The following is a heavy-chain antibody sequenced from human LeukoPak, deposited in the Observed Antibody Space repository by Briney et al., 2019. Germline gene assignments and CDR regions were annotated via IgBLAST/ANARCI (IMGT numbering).Heavy chain of an antibody. CDR3: ASLGYPGDY. Sequence: SETLSLTCTVSGGSISSSSYYWGWIRQPPGKGLEWIGSIYYSGSTYYNPSLKGRVTISVDTSKNQFSLKLSSVTAADTAVYYCASLGYPGDYWGQGTLVTVSS. D-gene: IGHD5-18*01. CDR2: IYYSGST. J-gene: IGHJ4*02. CDR1: GGSISSSSYY. V-gene: IGHV4-39*01.